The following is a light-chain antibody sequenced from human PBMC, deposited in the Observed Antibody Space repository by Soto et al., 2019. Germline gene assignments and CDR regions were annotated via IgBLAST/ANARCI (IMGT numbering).Light chain of an antibody. CDR2: KAS. J-gene: IGKJ1*01. V-gene: IGKV1-5*03. CDR3: QQYNSYPGT. Sequence: DIQMTQSPSTLSASVGDRVTITCRASQSISSCLAWYQQKPGKAPKLLIYKASNLESGVPSRFSGSGSGTEFTLTISSLQPDDFASFYCQQYNSYPGTFGQGTKVEIK. CDR1: QSISSC.